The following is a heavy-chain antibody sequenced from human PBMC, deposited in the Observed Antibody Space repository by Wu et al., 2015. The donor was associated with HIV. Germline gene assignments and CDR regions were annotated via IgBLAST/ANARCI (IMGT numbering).Heavy chain of an antibody. CDR1: GYTLSKLS. D-gene: IGHD3-10*01. J-gene: IGHJ4*02. CDR3: ATGITMVRGVIPYFDY. CDR2: SDPEDGET. V-gene: IGHV1-24*01. Sequence: HDQLVQSGAEVKKPGASVKVPCKVSGYTLSKLSVHWVRQAPGKGLEWMGGSDPEDGETVYAQKFQGRVTLTEDTSTDTAYMELTRLRSEDTAVYYCATGITMVRGVIPYFDYWGQGTLVTVSS.